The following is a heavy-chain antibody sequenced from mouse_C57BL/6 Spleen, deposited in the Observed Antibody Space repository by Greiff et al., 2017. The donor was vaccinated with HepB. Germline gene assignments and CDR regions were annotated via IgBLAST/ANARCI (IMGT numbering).Heavy chain of an antibody. CDR3: TRPLLTTVVAEGFAY. CDR2: IRNKANNHAT. J-gene: IGHJ3*01. V-gene: IGHV6-6*01. CDR1: GFTFSDAW. Sequence: EVKLMESGGGLVQPGGSMKLSCAASGFTFSDAWMDWVRQSPEKGLEWVAEIRNKANNHATYYAESVKGRFTISRDDSKSSVYLQMNSLRAEDTGIYYGTRPLLTTVVAEGFAYWGQGTLVTVSA. D-gene: IGHD1-1*01.